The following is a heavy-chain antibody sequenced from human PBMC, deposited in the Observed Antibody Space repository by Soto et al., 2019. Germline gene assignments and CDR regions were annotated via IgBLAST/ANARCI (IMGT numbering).Heavy chain of an antibody. J-gene: IGHJ4*02. Sequence: GGPLRLSRTASGLTFSSYSMNWVRRAQGKGLEWVSSISSSSSYIYYADSVKGRFTISRDNAKNSLYLQMNSLRAEDTAVYYCARDLSYGATALDYWAQGRLVPV. V-gene: IGHV3-21*01. CDR1: GLTFSSYS. D-gene: IGHD1-26*01. CDR2: ISSSSSYI. CDR3: ARDLSYGATALDY.